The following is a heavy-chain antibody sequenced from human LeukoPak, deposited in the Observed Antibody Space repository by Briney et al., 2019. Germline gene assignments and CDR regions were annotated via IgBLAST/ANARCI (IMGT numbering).Heavy chain of an antibody. CDR1: GGSISSYY. CDR2: IYYSGST. CDR3: ATALRVSSWFDP. Sequence: SETLSLTCTVSGGSISSYYWSWIRQPPGKGLEWIGYIYYSGSTNYNPSLKSRVTISVDTSKNQFSLKLSSVTAADTAVYYCATALRVSSWFDPWGQGTLVTVSS. D-gene: IGHD3-10*01. J-gene: IGHJ5*02. V-gene: IGHV4-59*01.